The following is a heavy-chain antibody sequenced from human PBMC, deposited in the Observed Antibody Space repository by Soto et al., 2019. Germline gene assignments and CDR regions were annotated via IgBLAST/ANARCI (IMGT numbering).Heavy chain of an antibody. V-gene: IGHV4-61*01. CDR3: VRAWEHLYFDY. D-gene: IGHD1-26*01. CDR1: GGSVSSTSYY. CDR2: IHYSGST. Sequence: QVQLQESGPGLVKPSETLSLTCTVSGGSVSSTSYYWSWIRQPPGKGLEWIGYIHYSGSTNYNPSLQSRVTISVDTSKNQFSLKLSSVTAADTAVFYCVRAWEHLYFDYWGQGTLVTVSS. J-gene: IGHJ4*02.